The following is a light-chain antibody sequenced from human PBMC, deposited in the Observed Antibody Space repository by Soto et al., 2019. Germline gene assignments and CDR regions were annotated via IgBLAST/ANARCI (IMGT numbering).Light chain of an antibody. V-gene: IGLV1-40*01. J-gene: IGLJ2*01. CDR1: SSNIGAGYD. Sequence: QSVLTQPPSVSGAPGQRVTISCTGSSSNIGAGYDVHWYQPLPGTAPKLLIYGNSNRPSGVPDRFSGSKSGTSASLAITGLQAEDEADYYCQSYDISLSVVFGGGTKLTVL. CDR3: QSYDISLSVV. CDR2: GNS.